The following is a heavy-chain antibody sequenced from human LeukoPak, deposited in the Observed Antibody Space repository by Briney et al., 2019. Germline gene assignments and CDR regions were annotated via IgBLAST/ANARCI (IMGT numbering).Heavy chain of an antibody. CDR3: AKARDSSGWALDY. CDR1: GFTFSSYG. J-gene: IGHJ4*02. D-gene: IGHD6-19*01. Sequence: GGSLRLSCAASGFTFSSYGMHWVRQAPGKGLEWVAVISYDGSNKYYADSVKGRFTISRDNSKNTLYLQMNSLRAEDTAVYYCAKARDSSGWALDYWGQGTLVTVSS. CDR2: ISYDGSNK. V-gene: IGHV3-30*18.